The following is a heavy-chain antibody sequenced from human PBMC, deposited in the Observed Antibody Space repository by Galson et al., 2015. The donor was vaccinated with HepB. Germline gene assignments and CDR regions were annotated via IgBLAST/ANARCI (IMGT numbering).Heavy chain of an antibody. D-gene: IGHD4-17*01. Sequence: SLRLSCAASGFAFSSYWMSWVRQAPGKGLEWVSAISGSGGSTYYADSVKGRFTISRDNSKNTLYLQMNSLRAEDTAVYYCAKVVLRHHYFDYWGQGTLVTVSS. CDR1: GFAFSSYW. V-gene: IGHV3-23*01. CDR3: AKVVLRHHYFDY. J-gene: IGHJ4*02. CDR2: ISGSGGST.